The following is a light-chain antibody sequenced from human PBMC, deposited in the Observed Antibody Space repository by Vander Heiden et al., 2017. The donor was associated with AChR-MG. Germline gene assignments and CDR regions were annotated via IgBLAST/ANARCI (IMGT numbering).Light chain of an antibody. J-gene: IGKJ3*01. CDR2: LGS. V-gene: IGKV2-28*01. CDR1: QSLLHSNGYNC. Sequence: DIAMTQSPLSLPVTPGEPASISCRSSQSLLHSNGYNCLDWYLQKPGQSPQLLIYLGSNRASGVPDRFSGSGSGTDFTLKISRVEAEDVGVYYCMQALQTPLFTFGPGTKVDIK. CDR3: MQALQTPLFT.